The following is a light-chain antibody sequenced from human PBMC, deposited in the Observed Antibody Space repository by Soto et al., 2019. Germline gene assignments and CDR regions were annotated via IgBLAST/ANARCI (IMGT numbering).Light chain of an antibody. Sequence: DIQLTQSPYFLSASVGDRVTITCRASQDVSRYLDWYQQKPEKDPNLLIYAASTLRSGVTSRFSGSGSETEFTLTISSLQPEDFATYYCQQLNSYVFAFGPGTKVDIK. J-gene: IGKJ3*01. CDR2: AAS. CDR1: QDVSRY. CDR3: QQLNSYVFA. V-gene: IGKV1-9*01.